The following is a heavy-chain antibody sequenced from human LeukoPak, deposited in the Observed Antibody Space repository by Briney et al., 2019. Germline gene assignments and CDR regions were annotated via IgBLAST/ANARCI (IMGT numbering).Heavy chain of an antibody. J-gene: IGHJ5*02. V-gene: IGHV3-33*01. Sequence: GGSLRLSCAASGFTFSSYGMHWVRQAPGKGLEWVAVIWYDGSNKYYADSVKGRFTISRDNSKNTLYLQMNSLRAEDTAVYYCAREEAASDDYYGSGSYYPSWFGPWGQGTLVTVSS. CDR1: GFTFSSYG. D-gene: IGHD3-10*01. CDR3: AREEAASDDYYGSGSYYPSWFGP. CDR2: IWYDGSNK.